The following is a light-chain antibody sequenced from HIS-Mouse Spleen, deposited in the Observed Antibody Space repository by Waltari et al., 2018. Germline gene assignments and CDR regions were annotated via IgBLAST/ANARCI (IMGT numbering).Light chain of an antibody. CDR3: CSYAGSYTVV. J-gene: IGLJ2*01. CDR2: DVS. CDR1: SSDVCGYNY. V-gene: IGLV2-11*01. Sequence: QSALTQPRSVSGSPGQAVTISCTGTSSDVCGYNYVSCYQQHPCKAPKLMIYDVSKRPSGVPDRFSGSKSGNTASLTISGLQAEDEADYYCCSYAGSYTVVFGGGTKLTVL.